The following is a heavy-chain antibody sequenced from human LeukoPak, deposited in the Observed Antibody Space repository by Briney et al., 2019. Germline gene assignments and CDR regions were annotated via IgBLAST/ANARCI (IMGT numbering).Heavy chain of an antibody. V-gene: IGHV4-59*01. D-gene: IGHD5-18*01. CDR3: ARSSGHSYGDFDY. Sequence: SETLSLTCSVSGVSITSNYWSWLRQPPGKGLEWIGYTHHSGSTSYNPSLKSRITISLDTSNTQFSLKLSSVTAADTAVYYCARSSGHSYGDFDYWGQGTLVTVSS. J-gene: IGHJ4*02. CDR1: GVSITSNY. CDR2: THHSGST.